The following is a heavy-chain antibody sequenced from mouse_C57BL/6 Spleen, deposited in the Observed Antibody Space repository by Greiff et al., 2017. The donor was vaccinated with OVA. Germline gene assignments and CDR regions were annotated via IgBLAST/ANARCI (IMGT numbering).Heavy chain of an antibody. J-gene: IGHJ2*01. CDR2: IDPSDSYT. CDR3: ARFVNWDYCDY. Sequence: VQLLQPGAELVMPGASVKLSCKASGYTFTSYWMHWVKQRPGQGLEWIGEIDPSDSYTNYNQKFKGQSTLTVDKSSSTTYMQRSSLTSEDTAVYYCARFVNWDYCDYWGQGTTLTVSS. V-gene: IGHV1-69*01. D-gene: IGHD4-1*01. CDR1: GYTFTSYW.